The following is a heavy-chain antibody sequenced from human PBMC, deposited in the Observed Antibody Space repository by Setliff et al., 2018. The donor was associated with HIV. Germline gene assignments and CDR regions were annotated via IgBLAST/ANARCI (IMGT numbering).Heavy chain of an antibody. D-gene: IGHD2-2*03. CDR1: GGSINRSPYY. V-gene: IGHV4-61*02. CDR3: ARDPSDGYGHFDY. J-gene: IGHJ4*03. Sequence: PSETLSLTCTVSGGSINRSPYYWGWFRQPAGKSLEWIGRFSNIGSTDYNPSLKSRVTISVDRSRNQFSLKLSSVTAADTAVYYCARDPSDGYGHFDYWVPETLLVTVSS. CDR2: FSNIGST.